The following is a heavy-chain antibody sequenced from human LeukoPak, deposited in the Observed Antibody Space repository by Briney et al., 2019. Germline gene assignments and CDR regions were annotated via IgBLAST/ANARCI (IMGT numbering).Heavy chain of an antibody. CDR3: EKDSHVVAATPSYFDD. CDR1: GFTFNTYA. D-gene: IGHD2-15*01. V-gene: IGHV3-23*01. Sequence: GGSLRLSCAASGFTFNTYAMSWVRQAPGKGLEWVSGISGSGGYTYYADSVKGRFTISRDNSKNTLWLQMNSLRADDTAVYYCEKDSHVVAATPSYFDDWGQGTLVTVSS. J-gene: IGHJ4*02. CDR2: ISGSGGYT.